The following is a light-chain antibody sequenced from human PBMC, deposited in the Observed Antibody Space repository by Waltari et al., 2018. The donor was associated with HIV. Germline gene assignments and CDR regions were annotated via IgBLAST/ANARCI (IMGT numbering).Light chain of an antibody. CDR1: SSNIANNY. CDR3: GTWDSSLSAEV. CDR2: DNN. J-gene: IGLJ1*01. V-gene: IGLV1-51*01. Sequence: QSVLTQPPSVSAAPGQKVTISCSGNSSNIANNYVSWYHQLPGTAPKLLIYDNNKRPSGIPVRFSGSNSGTSATLGITGLQTGDEADYYCGTWDSSLSAEVFGTGTKVTVL.